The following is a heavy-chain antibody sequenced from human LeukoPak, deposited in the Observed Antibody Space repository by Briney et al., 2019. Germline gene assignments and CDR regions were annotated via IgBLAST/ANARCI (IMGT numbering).Heavy chain of an antibody. D-gene: IGHD5-12*01. CDR2: ISAYNGNT. CDR1: GYTFTSYG. J-gene: IGHJ4*02. Sequence: ASVKVSRKASGYTFTSYGISWVRQAPGQGLEWMGWISAYNGNTNYAQKLQGRVTMTTDTSTSTAYMELRSLRSDDTAVYYCARHILSGYDFDYWGQGTLVTVSS. V-gene: IGHV1-18*01. CDR3: ARHILSGYDFDY.